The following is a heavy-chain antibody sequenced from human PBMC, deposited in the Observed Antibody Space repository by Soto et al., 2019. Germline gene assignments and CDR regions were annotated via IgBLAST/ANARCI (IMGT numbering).Heavy chain of an antibody. J-gene: IGHJ4*02. CDR1: GFTFDDHT. V-gene: IGHV3-43*01. CDR3: AKEKDRIFDY. CDR2: ITWDAGSA. Sequence: GGSLRLSCAGSGFTFDDHTMHWVRQAPGKGLEWVSLITWDAGSAFYADSVRGRFTISRDNSKSSLYLQMNSLRTEDSALYYCAKEKDRIFDYWGRGTPVTVSS.